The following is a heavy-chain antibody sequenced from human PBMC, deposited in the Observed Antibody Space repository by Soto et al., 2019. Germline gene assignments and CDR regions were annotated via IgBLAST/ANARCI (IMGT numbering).Heavy chain of an antibody. CDR3: ARSYYDSTGFAVDP. D-gene: IGHD3-16*01. CDR2: MYLGGSF. J-gene: IGHJ5*02. Sequence: SETLSLTCTVSGASVSSGYWSWIRQPPGKGLEWIGFMYLGGSFNYNPSLTSRASISVYTSKNQFSLKLTSVTADDTAVYYCARSYYDSTGFAVDPWGQGTLVTVS. V-gene: IGHV4-59*02. CDR1: GASVSSGY.